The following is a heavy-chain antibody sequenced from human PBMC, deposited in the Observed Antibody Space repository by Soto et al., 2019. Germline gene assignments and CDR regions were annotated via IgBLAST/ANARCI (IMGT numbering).Heavy chain of an antibody. CDR3: ARGGRGSSNFYRPHYYYGMGV. D-gene: IGHD2-2*01. J-gene: IGHJ6*02. CDR2: INHSGST. Sequence: SETLSLTCAVYGGSFSGYYWSWIRQPPGKGLEWVGEINHSGSTNYNPYLTGRVTISADTSKNQFSLKLSSVTAADTAVYYGARGGRGSSNFYRPHYYYGMGVWGQGTKGNVSS. CDR1: GGSFSGYY. V-gene: IGHV4-34*01.